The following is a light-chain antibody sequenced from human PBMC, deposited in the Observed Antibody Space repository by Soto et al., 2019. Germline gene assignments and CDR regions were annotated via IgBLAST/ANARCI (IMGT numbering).Light chain of an antibody. Sequence: QSVLTQPASVSGSPGQSITISCTGTSRDVGGYNYVSWYQHHPGKAPKLIIYDVSNRPSWVSIRFSGSKSDNTASLTISGLQPEDEADYYCSSYTTSNTRQIVFGTGTKVTVL. CDR2: DVS. CDR3: SSYTTSNTRQIV. V-gene: IGLV2-14*03. CDR1: SRDVGGYNY. J-gene: IGLJ1*01.